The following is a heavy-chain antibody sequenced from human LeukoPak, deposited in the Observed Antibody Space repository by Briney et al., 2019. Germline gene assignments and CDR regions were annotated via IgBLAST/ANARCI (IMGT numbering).Heavy chain of an antibody. J-gene: IGHJ6*02. D-gene: IGHD3-9*01. V-gene: IGHV3-48*03. CDR3: GRDGVYYDILYCYYRTYYYGMDV. Sequence: GGSLRLSCAASGFTFSSYEMNWVRQAPGKGLEWVSDISSNGSTIYYADSVKGRFTISRDNAKNSLYLQMNSLRAEDTAVYYFGRDGVYYDILYCYYRTYYYGMDVWGQGTTVTVSS. CDR2: ISSNGSTI. CDR1: GFTFSSYE.